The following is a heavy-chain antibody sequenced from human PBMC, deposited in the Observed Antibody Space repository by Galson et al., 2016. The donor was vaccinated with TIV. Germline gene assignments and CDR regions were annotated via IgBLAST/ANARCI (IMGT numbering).Heavy chain of an antibody. CDR1: GFTFSSYD. J-gene: IGHJ6*02. Sequence: SLRLSCAASGFTFSSYDMHWVRQAPGKGLQWVAVFWYDGNDKYYADSVKGRFTISRDNSKNTLYLKMNSLRVEDTAVYYCARDRKYYDILTAGNSYYGMDVWGQGTTVTVSS. CDR2: FWYDGNDK. V-gene: IGHV3-33*01. CDR3: ARDRKYYDILTAGNSYYGMDV. D-gene: IGHD3-9*01.